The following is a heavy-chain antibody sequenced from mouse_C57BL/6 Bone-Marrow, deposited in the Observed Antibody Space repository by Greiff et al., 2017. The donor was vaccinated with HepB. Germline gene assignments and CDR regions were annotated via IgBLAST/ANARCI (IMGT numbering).Heavy chain of an antibody. CDR2: INPNNGGT. V-gene: IGHV1-22*01. D-gene: IGHD1-1*01. CDR3: AREGITTVVYFDY. Sequence: EVQLQQSGPELVKPGASVKMSCKASGYTFTDYNMHWVKQSHGKSLEWIGYINPNNGGTSYNQKFKGKATLTVNKSSSTAYMELRSLTSEDSAVYYCAREGITTVVYFDYWGQGTTLTVSS. CDR1: GYTFTDYN. J-gene: IGHJ2*01.